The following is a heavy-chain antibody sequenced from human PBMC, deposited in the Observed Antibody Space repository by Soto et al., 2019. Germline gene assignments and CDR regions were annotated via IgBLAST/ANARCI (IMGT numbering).Heavy chain of an antibody. D-gene: IGHD2-15*01. CDR2: ISGNGDST. J-gene: IGHJ4*02. CDR3: AKGPVVVVAGNPLNFDH. Sequence: GGSLRLSCVASGFMFSIYGMNWVRQAPGKGLEWVSSISGNGDSTYYANSVKGRFTSSRDNSKNTVYLEVNSLRVEDTAVYYCAKGPVVVVAGNPLNFDHWGQGTLVTVSS. CDR1: GFMFSIYG. V-gene: IGHV3-23*01.